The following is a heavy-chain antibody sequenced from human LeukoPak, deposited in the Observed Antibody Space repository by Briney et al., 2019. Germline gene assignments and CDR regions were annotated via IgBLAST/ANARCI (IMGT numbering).Heavy chain of an antibody. V-gene: IGHV3-21*01. CDR3: AREGDYYDSSGYYPQLLDY. CDR1: GFTFSSYS. CDR2: ISSSSSYI. Sequence: GGSLRLSCAASGFTFSSYSMNWVRQAPGKGLEWVSSISSSSSYIYYAGSVKGRFTISRDNAKNSLYLQMNSLRAEDTAVYYCAREGDYYDSSGYYPQLLDYWGQGTLVTVSS. D-gene: IGHD3-22*01. J-gene: IGHJ4*02.